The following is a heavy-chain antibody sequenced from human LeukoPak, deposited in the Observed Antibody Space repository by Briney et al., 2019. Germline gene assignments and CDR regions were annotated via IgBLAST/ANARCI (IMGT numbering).Heavy chain of an antibody. CDR2: MSLDGSSI. J-gene: IGHJ4*02. V-gene: IGHV3-30*15. CDR1: GFAFNTQA. CDR3: ARDRGKLRYLDL. D-gene: IGHD3-9*01. Sequence: PGGSLRLSCVASGFAFNTQAMHWVRQAPGKGLEWLAVMSLDGSSIYYADSVRGRFTISRDNSKNTLFLQMSSLRVEDTAVYYRARDRGKLRYLDLWGQGTLLTVSS.